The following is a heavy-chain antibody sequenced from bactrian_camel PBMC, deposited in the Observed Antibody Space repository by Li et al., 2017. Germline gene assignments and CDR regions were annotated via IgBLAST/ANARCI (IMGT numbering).Heavy chain of an antibody. CDR1: GFTYSSNC. D-gene: IGHD1*01. CDR2: IYTGGGVT. Sequence: HVQLVESGGGSVQAGGSLRLSCAVSGFTYSSNCVAWFRQAPGKEREWVARIYTGGGVTSYPDSVKGRFTISQDNAKNTVYLQMDSLKPEDTAMYYCATNVLATMRGQGTQVTVS. CDR3: ATNVLATM. J-gene: IGHJ4*01. V-gene: IGHV3S26*01.